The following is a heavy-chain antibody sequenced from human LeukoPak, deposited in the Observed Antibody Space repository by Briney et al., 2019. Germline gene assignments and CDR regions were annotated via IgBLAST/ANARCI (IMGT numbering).Heavy chain of an antibody. V-gene: IGHV1-46*01. CDR2: INPSGGST. D-gene: IGHD3-3*01. Sequence: ASVKVSCKASGYTFTSYYVHWVRQAPGQGLQWMGIINPSGGSTSYAQRFQGRVTMTRDTSTNTVYMELSSLRSEDTAVYYCARDTIFGVPHGTSDYWGQGTLVTVSS. CDR3: ARDTIFGVPHGTSDY. CDR1: GYTFTSYY. J-gene: IGHJ4*02.